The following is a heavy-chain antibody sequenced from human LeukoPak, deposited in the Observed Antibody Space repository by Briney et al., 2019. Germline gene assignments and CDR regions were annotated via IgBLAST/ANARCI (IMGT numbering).Heavy chain of an antibody. J-gene: IGHJ3*02. V-gene: IGHV5-51*01. CDR2: IYPGDSDT. Sequence: GESLKISCKGSGYSFTSYWIGWVRQMPGKGLEWMGIIYPGDSDTRYSPSFQGQVTISADKSISTAYLQWSSLKASDTAMYYCARHYPHSSGWYRTYDAFDIWGQGTMVTVSS. CDR1: GYSFTSYW. CDR3: ARHYPHSSGWYRTYDAFDI. D-gene: IGHD6-19*01.